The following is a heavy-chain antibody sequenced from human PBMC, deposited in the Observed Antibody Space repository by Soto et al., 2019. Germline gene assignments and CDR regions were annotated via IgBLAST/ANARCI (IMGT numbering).Heavy chain of an antibody. CDR3: ARDCSGGSCYGAFDN. CDR2: IYYSGST. V-gene: IGHV4-59*01. Sequence: SETLSLTCTVSGGSISSYYWSWIRQPPGKGLEWIGYIYYSGSTNYNPSLKSRVTMSVDTSKNQFSLKLSSVTAADTAVYYCARDCSGGSCYGAFDNWGQGTMVTVSS. D-gene: IGHD2-15*01. CDR1: GGSISSYY. J-gene: IGHJ3*02.